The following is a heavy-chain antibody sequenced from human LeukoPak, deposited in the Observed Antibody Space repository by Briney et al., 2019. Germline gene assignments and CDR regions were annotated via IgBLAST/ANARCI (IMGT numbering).Heavy chain of an antibody. Sequence: GESLRLSCAASGFTFSDYSMNWVRQAPGKGLEWVSYIDGSGDTIYYADSVKGRFTISRDNAKNSLDLQMNSLRDEDTAAYYCSRRFDCWGQGTLVAVSS. V-gene: IGHV3-48*02. J-gene: IGHJ4*02. CDR2: IDGSGDTI. CDR1: GFTFSDYS. CDR3: SRRFDC.